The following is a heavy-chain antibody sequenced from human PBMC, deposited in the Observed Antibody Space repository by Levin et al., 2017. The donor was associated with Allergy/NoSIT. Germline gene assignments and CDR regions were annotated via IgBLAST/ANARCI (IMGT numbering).Heavy chain of an antibody. J-gene: IGHJ4*02. CDR3: VRVSEERYMVATYYKFDY. Sequence: PGGSLRLSCAASGFTFSSYAMHWVRQAPGKGLEWVAVISYDGSNKYYADSVKGRFTISRDNSKNTLYLQMNSLRAEDTAVYYCVRVSEERYMVATYYKFDYWGQGTLVTVSS. D-gene: IGHD5-12*01. CDR1: GFTFSSYA. V-gene: IGHV3-30-3*01. CDR2: ISYDGSNK.